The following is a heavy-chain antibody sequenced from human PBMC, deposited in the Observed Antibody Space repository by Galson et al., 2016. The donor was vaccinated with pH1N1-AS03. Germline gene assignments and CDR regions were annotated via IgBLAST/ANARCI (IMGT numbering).Heavy chain of an antibody. J-gene: IGHJ4*02. D-gene: IGHD5-24*01. CDR1: GFSLTDYY. Sequence: SLRLSCAASGFSLTDYYINWIRQAPGKGLEWVAHISSGGEAIFYADSVKGRFTTSRDNAKSSVYLQIHSLRADDTAVYYCATTDGYNSYFDYWGQGTLVTLSP. V-gene: IGHV3-11*01. CDR3: ATTDGYNSYFDY. CDR2: ISSGGEAI.